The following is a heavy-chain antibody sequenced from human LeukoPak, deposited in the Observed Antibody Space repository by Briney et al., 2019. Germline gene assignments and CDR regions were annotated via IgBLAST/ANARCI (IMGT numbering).Heavy chain of an antibody. V-gene: IGHV4-39*02. CDR2: IYYSGST. CDR1: GGSISSSSYY. CDR3: ARDYSGSGSASGP. Sequence: SETLSLTCTVSGGSISSSSYYWGWIRQPPGKGLEWIGSIYYSGSTYYNPSLKSRRTISVDTSKNQFSLKLSSVTAADTAVYYCARDYSGSGSASGPWGQGTLVTVSS. J-gene: IGHJ5*02. D-gene: IGHD3-10*01.